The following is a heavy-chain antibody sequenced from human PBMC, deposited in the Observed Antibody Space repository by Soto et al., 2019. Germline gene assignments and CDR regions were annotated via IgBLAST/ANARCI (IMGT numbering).Heavy chain of an antibody. V-gene: IGHV3-15*07. Sequence: EVQLVESGGGLVTPGGSLTLSCAASGFSFSPAWMNWVRQAPGKGLEWVGLIKSKGGGGTADYAAPVKGRFIISRDDSKNTIYLQMNSRKPEDTALYYCIGQQDFYYGRAVWGQGTTVTVSS. J-gene: IGHJ6*02. D-gene: IGHD6-13*01. CDR2: IKSKGGGGTA. CDR3: IGQQDFYYGRAV. CDR1: GFSFSPAW.